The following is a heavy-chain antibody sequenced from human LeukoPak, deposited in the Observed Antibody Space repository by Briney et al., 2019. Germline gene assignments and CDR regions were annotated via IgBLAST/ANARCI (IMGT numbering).Heavy chain of an antibody. CDR2: IHSSGST. D-gene: IGHD1-14*01. CDR3: SRNTSYVGSSTEPLHY. J-gene: IGHJ4*02. V-gene: IGHV4-59*08. Sequence: SETLSLTCTVSGGPISTYYWSWIGQPPGKGLEWIGYIHSSGSTSYNPSLRSRVTISLDTSRKQFSLKLTSVTAADTAVYFCSRNTSYVGSSTEPLHYWGQGTLVTVSS. CDR1: GGPISTYY.